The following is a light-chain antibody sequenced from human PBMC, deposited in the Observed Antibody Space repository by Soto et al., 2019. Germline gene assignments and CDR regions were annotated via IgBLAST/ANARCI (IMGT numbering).Light chain of an antibody. CDR1: SSNIGSNP. V-gene: IGLV1-44*01. J-gene: IGLJ1*01. Sequence: SALEQPRSASANPGQGAIISCSGSSSNIGSNPVNWYRQVPGTAPKLVIYSFSRRPSGVPDRISGSKSATSASLAISGLQSEDEADYYCAAWDDSLNGYVFGTGTKVTAL. CDR2: SFS. CDR3: AAWDDSLNGYV.